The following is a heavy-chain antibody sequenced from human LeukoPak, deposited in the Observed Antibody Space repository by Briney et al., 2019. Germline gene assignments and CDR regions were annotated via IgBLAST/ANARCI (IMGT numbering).Heavy chain of an antibody. CDR3: ARIRSYCGGDCEDYYYGMDV. D-gene: IGHD2-21*02. CDR2: IIPILGIA. Sequence: GASVKVSCKASGGTSSSYTISWVRQAPGQGLEWMGRIIPILGIANYAQKFQGRVTITADKSTSTAYMELSSLRSEDTAVYYCARIRSYCGGDCEDYYYGMDVWGQGTTVTVSS. CDR1: GGTSSSYT. V-gene: IGHV1-69*02. J-gene: IGHJ6*02.